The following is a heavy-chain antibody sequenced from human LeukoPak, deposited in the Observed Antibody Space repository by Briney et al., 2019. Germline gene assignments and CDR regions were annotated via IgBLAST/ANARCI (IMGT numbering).Heavy chain of an antibody. D-gene: IGHD1-26*01. V-gene: IGHV4-59*08. CDR2: IYYSGST. J-gene: IGHJ6*02. CDR1: GGSISSYY. CDR3: ARHKWELLYYGMDV. Sequence: TSETLSLTCTVSGGSISSYYWSWIRQPPGKGLEWIGYIYYSGSTNYNPSLKSRVTISVDTSKNQFSLKLSSVTAADTAVYYCARHKWELLYYGMDVWGQGTTVTVSS.